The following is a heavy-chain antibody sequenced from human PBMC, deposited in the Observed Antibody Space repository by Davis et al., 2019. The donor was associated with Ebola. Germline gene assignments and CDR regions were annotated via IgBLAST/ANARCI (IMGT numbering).Heavy chain of an antibody. D-gene: IGHD6-6*01. CDR2: ISYDGSNK. CDR3: ARDGVGSKYSSSSDYYYYYGMDV. V-gene: IGHV3-30-3*01. J-gene: IGHJ6*02. Sequence: GESLKISCAASGFTFSSYAMHWVRQAPGKGLEWVAVISYDGSNKYYADSVKGRFTISRDNSKSTLYLQMNSLRAEDTAVYYCARDGVGSKYSSSSDYYYYYGMDVWGQGTTVTVSS. CDR1: GFTFSSYA.